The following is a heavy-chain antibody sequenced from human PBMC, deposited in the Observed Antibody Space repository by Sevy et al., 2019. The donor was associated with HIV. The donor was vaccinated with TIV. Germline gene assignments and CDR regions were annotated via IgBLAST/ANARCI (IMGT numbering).Heavy chain of an antibody. V-gene: IGHV3-30*18. CDR1: GFTFSSYG. CDR3: AKPTDYDGFFDY. D-gene: IGHD4-17*01. Sequence: GGSLRLSCAASGFTFSSYGMHWVRQAPGKGLEWVAVISYDGSNKYYADSVKGRFTISRDSSKNTLYLQMNSLRAEDTAVYYCAKPTDYDGFFDYWGQGTLVTVSS. J-gene: IGHJ4*02. CDR2: ISYDGSNK.